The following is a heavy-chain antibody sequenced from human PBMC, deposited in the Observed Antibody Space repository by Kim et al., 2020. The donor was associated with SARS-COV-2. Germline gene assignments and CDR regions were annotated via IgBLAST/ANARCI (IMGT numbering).Heavy chain of an antibody. CDR2: ISYDGSNK. CDR1: GFTFSSYG. J-gene: IGHJ6*02. V-gene: IGHV3-30*18. D-gene: IGHD3-9*01. Sequence: GGSLRLSCAASGFTFSSYGMHWVHQAPGKGLEWVAVISYDGSNKYYADSVKGRFTISRDNSKNTLYLQMNSLRAEDTAVYYCAKDGAYYDILTGYFSHSWSNYYYGMDVWGQGTTVTVSS. CDR3: AKDGAYYDILTGYFSHSWSNYYYGMDV.